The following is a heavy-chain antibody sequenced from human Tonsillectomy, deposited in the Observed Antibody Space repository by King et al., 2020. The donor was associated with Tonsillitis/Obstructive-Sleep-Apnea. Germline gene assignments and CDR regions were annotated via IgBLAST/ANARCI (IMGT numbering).Heavy chain of an antibody. CDR2: IYYSGST. D-gene: IGHD2-2*01. V-gene: IGHV4-39*01. CDR1: GGSISSSSYY. CDR3: ARRGGRSTIVGFDY. Sequence: QLQESGPGLVKPSETLSLTCTVSGGSISSSSYYWGWIRQPPGQGLEWIGRIYYSGSTYYNPSLKSRVTISVDTSKNQFSLKLSSVTAADTAVYYWARRGGRSTIVGFDYWGQGTLVTVSS. J-gene: IGHJ4*02.